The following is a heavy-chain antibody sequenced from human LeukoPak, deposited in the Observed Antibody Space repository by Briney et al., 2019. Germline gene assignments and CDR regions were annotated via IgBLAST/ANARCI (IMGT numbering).Heavy chain of an antibody. CDR3: AKDVGDVIFFLDY. Sequence: PGGSLRLSCAASGFSFSSYSMNWVRQAPGKGLEWVSAISGSGGSTYYADSVKGRFTISRDNSKNTLYLQMNSLRAEDTAVYYCAKDVGDVIFFLDYWGQGTLVTVSS. D-gene: IGHD2/OR15-2a*01. CDR2: ISGSGGST. V-gene: IGHV3-23*01. J-gene: IGHJ4*02. CDR1: GFSFSSYS.